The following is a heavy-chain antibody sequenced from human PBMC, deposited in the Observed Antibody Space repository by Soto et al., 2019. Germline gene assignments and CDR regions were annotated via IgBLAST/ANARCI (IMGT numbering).Heavy chain of an antibody. V-gene: IGHV4-30-4*01. D-gene: IGHD3-10*01. CDR2: IYYSGST. Sequence: PSETLSLTCTVSGGSISSGYYYWSWIRQPPGKGLEWIGYIYYSGSTYYNPSLKSRVTISVDTSKNQFSLKLSSVTAADTAVYYCARTSYGSGPSQRDWFDPWGQGTLVTVSS. CDR3: ARTSYGSGPSQRDWFDP. J-gene: IGHJ5*02. CDR1: GGSISSGYYY.